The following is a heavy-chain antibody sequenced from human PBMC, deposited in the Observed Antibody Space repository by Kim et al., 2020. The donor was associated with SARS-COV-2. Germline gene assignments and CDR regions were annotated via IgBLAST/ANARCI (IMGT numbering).Heavy chain of an antibody. CDR3: ARVGASGYDDFDY. V-gene: IGHV4-61*01. CDR1: GGSVSSGSYY. J-gene: IGHJ4*02. CDR2: IYYSGST. Sequence: SETLSLTCTVSGGSVSSGSYYWSWIRQPPGKGLEWIGYIYYSGSTNYNPSLKSRVTISVDTSKNQFSLKLSSVTAADTAVYYCARVGASGYDDFDYWGQGTLVTVSS. D-gene: IGHD5-12*01.